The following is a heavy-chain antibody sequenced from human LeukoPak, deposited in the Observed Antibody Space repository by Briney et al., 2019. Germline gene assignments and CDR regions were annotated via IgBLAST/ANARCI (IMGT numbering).Heavy chain of an antibody. J-gene: IGHJ3*02. D-gene: IGHD4-17*01. CDR2: IIPILGIA. V-gene: IGHV1-69*04. CDR1: GGTFSSYA. Sequence: EASVKVSCKASGGTFSSYAISWVRQAPGQGLEWMGRIIPILGIANYAQKFQGRVTITADKSTSTAYMELSSLRSEDTAVYYCAREGGYGDYVNAFDIWGQGTMVTVSS. CDR3: AREGGYGDYVNAFDI.